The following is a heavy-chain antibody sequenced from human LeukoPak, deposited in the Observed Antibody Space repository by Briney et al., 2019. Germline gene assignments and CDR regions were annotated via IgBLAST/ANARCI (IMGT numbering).Heavy chain of an antibody. Sequence: SETLSLTCTASGGYIITSGHYWGWIRQPPGKGLEWIGSVYYTGVTSTNPFFRSRMSISVDTSKNQFSLNLTSVTAADAAVYYCARERSSSGGHNWFDPWGQGTLVTVSS. CDR3: ARERSSSGGHNWFDP. V-gene: IGHV4-39*07. D-gene: IGHD4-23*01. CDR1: GGYIITSGHY. CDR2: VYYTGVT. J-gene: IGHJ5*02.